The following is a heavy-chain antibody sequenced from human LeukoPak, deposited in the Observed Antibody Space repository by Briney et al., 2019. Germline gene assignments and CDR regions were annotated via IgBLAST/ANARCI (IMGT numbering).Heavy chain of an antibody. CDR3: ARDRNPGGYYYDSSGYSFGY. D-gene: IGHD3-22*01. CDR2: ICSSSSYI. CDR1: GFTFSSYS. Sequence: GGCLRLSCAASGFTFSSYSMNSVRPAPGRGVKWVSSICSSSSYIYYANSVKGRFTISRDNAKNSLYLQINSLRAKDTAVYYCARDRNPGGYYYDSSGYSFGYWGQGTLVTVSS. J-gene: IGHJ4*02. V-gene: IGHV3-21*01.